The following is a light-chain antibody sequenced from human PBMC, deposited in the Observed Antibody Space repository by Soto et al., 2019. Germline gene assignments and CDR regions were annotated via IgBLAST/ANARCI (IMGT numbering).Light chain of an antibody. J-gene: IGKJ4*01. CDR1: QSISSYY. Sequence: EIVLTQSPGTLSLSPGERATLSCRARQSISSYYLAWYQQNPGQAPRLRIYTASSRTTGIPDRVSGSGSGTDFTRAMSSLEPEDFAVYYCQRYSSSSPLTCGGGTKVEIK. V-gene: IGKV3-20*01. CDR3: QRYSSSSPLT. CDR2: TAS.